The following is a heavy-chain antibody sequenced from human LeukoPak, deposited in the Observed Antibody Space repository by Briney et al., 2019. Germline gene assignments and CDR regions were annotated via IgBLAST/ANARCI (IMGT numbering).Heavy chain of an antibody. J-gene: IGHJ3*01. D-gene: IGHD3-3*02. Sequence: QPGGSLRLSCAASGFTFSSYAMNWVRQAPGKGLEWVSAISGSGSGDSTYYADSVKGRFTISRDNSKNTLYLQMNSLKGEDTAVYYCAKIRAPAYDFWGQGTRVTVSS. V-gene: IGHV3-23*01. CDR3: AKIRAPAYDF. CDR1: GFTFSSYA. CDR2: ISGSGSGDST.